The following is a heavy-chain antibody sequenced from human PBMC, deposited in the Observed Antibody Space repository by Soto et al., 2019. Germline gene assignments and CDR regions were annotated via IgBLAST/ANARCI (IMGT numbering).Heavy chain of an antibody. CDR1: GGSFSGYY. J-gene: IGHJ6*02. CDR3: ARAGWFGDYYYYGMDV. CDR2: INHSGST. D-gene: IGHD3-10*01. Sequence: PSETLSLTCAVYGGSFSGYYWSWIRQPPGKGLEWIGEINHSGSTNYNPSLKSRVTISVDTSKNQFSLKLSSVTAADTAVYYCARAGWFGDYYYYGMDVWGQGTTVTVSS. V-gene: IGHV4-34*01.